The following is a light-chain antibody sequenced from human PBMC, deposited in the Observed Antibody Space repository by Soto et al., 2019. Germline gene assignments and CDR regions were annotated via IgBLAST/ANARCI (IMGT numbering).Light chain of an antibody. J-gene: IGKJ4*01. CDR2: GAS. V-gene: IGKV3-15*01. CDR1: QSVGRN. CDR3: QQYNHWPPLT. Sequence: EIVMTQSPATLSVSPGERATLSCRASQSVGRNLAWYQQKPGQAPRLLISGASTRATGIPARFSGSGSGTEFTLTISSLQSEDFAIYSCQQYNHWPPLTFGGGTKVEIK.